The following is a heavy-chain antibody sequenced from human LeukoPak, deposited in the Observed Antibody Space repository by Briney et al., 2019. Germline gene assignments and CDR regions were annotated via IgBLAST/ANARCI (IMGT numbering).Heavy chain of an antibody. V-gene: IGHV1-3*01. CDR2: INAGNGNS. D-gene: IGHD2-2*01. CDR1: GYTFTSYA. CDR3: ARTYCSSTSCWERPGYFQH. Sequence: ASVKVSCKASGYTFTSYAMHWVRQAPGQRLEWMGWINAGNGNSKYSQKFQGRVTITRDTSASTAYMELSSLRSEDTAVYYCARTYCSSTSCWERPGYFQHWRQGTLVTVSS. J-gene: IGHJ1*01.